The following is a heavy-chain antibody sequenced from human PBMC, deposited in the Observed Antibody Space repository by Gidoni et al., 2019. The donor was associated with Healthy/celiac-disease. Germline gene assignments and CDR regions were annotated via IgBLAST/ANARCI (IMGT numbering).Heavy chain of an antibody. V-gene: IGHV3-11*06. J-gene: IGHJ4*02. CDR2: ISSSSSYT. D-gene: IGHD2-15*01. CDR3: ARSPHCSGGSCYPDY. CDR1: GFTFSHYY. Sequence: QVQLVESGGGLVKPGGSLRLSCAASGFTFSHYYMSWIRQAPGKGLEWVSYISSSSSYTNYADSVKGRFTISRDNAKNSLYLQMNSLRAEDTAVYYCARSPHCSGGSCYPDYWGQGTLVTVSS.